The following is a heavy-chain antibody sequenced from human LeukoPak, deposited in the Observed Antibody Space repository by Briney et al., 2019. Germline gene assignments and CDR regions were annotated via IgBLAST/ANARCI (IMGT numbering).Heavy chain of an antibody. Sequence: GRSLRLSCAASGFTFSNYGMHWVRQAPGKGLEWVAVTSYDGSNKYYADSVKGRFTISRDNARNSLYLQMNSLRAEDTALYYCARDGDTVLTRGYYYYMDVWGKGTTVTVSS. CDR1: GFTFSNYG. D-gene: IGHD4-23*01. CDR3: ARDGDTVLTRGYYYYMDV. V-gene: IGHV3-30*03. CDR2: TSYDGSNK. J-gene: IGHJ6*03.